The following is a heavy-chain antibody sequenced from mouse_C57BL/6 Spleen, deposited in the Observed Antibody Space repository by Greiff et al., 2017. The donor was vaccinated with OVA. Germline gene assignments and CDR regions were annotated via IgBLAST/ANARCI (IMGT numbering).Heavy chain of an antibody. V-gene: IGHV1-26*01. D-gene: IGHD1-1*01. CDR1: GYTFTDYY. J-gene: IGHJ3*01. Sequence: EVQLQQSGPELVKPGASVKISCKASGYTFTDYYMNWVKQSLGKSLEWIGDINPNNGGTSSNQKFKGKATLTVDKSSSTAYMELRRLTSEESAVDYCAREERYYYGSIPLAYWGQGTLVTVSA. CDR2: INPNNGGT. CDR3: AREERYYYGSIPLAY.